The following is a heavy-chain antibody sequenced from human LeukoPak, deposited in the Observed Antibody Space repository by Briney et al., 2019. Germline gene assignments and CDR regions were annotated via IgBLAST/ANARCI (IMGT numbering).Heavy chain of an antibody. V-gene: IGHV3-11*06. Sequence: PGGSLRPSCAASGFTFSDCYMSWIRQAPGKGLEWVSFISSSSSYTNYADSVKGRFTISRDNAKNSLYLQMNSLRDDDTAVYYCAVSYSSGWYAPRDWGQGTLVTVSS. CDR1: GFTFSDCY. J-gene: IGHJ4*02. CDR3: AVSYSSGWYAPRD. CDR2: ISSSSSYT. D-gene: IGHD6-13*01.